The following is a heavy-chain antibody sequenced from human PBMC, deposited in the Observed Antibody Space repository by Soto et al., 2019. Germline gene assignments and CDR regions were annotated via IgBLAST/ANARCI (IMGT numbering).Heavy chain of an antibody. CDR2: IYYSGST. CDR3: DREYYDILTGYYVRSWFDP. D-gene: IGHD3-9*01. CDR1: GGSISSGGYY. Sequence: SETLSLTCTVSGGSISSGGYYWSWIRQPPGKGLEWIGYIYYSGSTYYNPSLKSRVTISVDTSKNQFSLKLSSVTAADTAVYYCDREYYDILTGYYVRSWFDPWGQGTLVTVSS. J-gene: IGHJ5*02. V-gene: IGHV4-30-4*01.